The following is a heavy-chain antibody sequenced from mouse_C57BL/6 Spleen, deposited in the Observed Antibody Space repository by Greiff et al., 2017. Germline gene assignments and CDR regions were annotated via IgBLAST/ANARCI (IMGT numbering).Heavy chain of an antibody. CDR3: ARLAGHYFDY. D-gene: IGHD3-3*01. J-gene: IGHJ2*01. Sequence: QVQLQQSGPELVKPGASVKISCKASGYSFTSYYIHWVKQRNGQGLEWIGWIYPGSGNTKYNEKFKGKATLKAVTSSSTDYMQLSLLTSEDSAVYYFARLAGHYFDYWGQSTTLTVSS. V-gene: IGHV1-66*01. CDR2: IYPGSGNT. CDR1: GYSFTSYY.